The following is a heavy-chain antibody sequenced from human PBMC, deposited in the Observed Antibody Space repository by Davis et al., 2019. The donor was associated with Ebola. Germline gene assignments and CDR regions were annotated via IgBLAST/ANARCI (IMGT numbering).Heavy chain of an antibody. CDR2: INPSGGST. Sequence: AASVKVSCKASGYTFTSYYMHWVRQAPGQGLEWMGIINPSGGSTSFAQNFQGRVTMTRDTSTGTVYMELSSLRSEDTAVYYCASTQRGEYSYGYLLGYYYYYGMDVWGKGTTVTVSS. V-gene: IGHV1-46*01. D-gene: IGHD5-18*01. CDR3: ASTQRGEYSYGYLLGYYYYYGMDV. CDR1: GYTFTSYY. J-gene: IGHJ6*04.